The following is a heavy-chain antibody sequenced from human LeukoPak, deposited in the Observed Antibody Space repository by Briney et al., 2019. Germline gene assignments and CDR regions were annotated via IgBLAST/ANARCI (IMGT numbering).Heavy chain of an antibody. CDR3: AGDLLRFLEWFPYYYYYMDV. CDR1: GFIVSSNY. Sequence: GGSLRLSCATSGFIVSSNYMSWVRQASGKGLEWVSLIYTDGSTYYADSVKGRFTISRDNSKNTLYLQMNSLRAEDTAVYYCAGDLLRFLEWFPYYYYYMDVWGKGTTVTVSS. D-gene: IGHD3-3*01. J-gene: IGHJ6*03. CDR2: IYTDGST. V-gene: IGHV3-53*01.